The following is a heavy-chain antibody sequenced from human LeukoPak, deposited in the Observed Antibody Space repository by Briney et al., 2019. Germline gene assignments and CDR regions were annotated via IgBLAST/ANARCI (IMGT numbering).Heavy chain of an antibody. Sequence: GGSLRLPCAASGFTLYNLWVRWVPQAPGKGLEWVGRHQCRTDGETTDYGAPVIGSLTIPRDDSKITPYVQMNSLKIEGTVVLYCTRLIKSGGFDYWGQGVLVTVSS. CDR3: TRLIKSGGFDY. V-gene: IGHV3-15*01. CDR2: HQCRTDGETT. D-gene: IGHD3-16*01. CDR1: GFTLYNLW. J-gene: IGHJ4*02.